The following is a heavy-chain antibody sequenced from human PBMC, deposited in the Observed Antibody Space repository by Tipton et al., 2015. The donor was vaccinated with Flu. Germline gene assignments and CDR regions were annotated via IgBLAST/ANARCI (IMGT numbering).Heavy chain of an antibody. J-gene: IGHJ4*02. CDR2: IYYSGST. CDR3: ARDSGSYLPEYFDY. D-gene: IGHD1-26*01. V-gene: IGHV4-39*07. CDR1: GGSISSSSYY. Sequence: LSLTCTVSGGSISSSSYYWGWIRQPPGKGLEWIGSIYYSGSTYYNPSLKSRVTISVDTSKNQFSLKLSSVTAADTAVYYCARDSGSYLPEYFDYWGQGTLVTVSS.